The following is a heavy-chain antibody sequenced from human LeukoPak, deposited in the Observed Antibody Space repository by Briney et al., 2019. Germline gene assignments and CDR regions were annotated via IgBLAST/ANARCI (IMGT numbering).Heavy chain of an antibody. J-gene: IGHJ4*02. CDR2: INHSGST. Sequence: SETLSLTCAVYGGSFSGYYWSWIRQPPGKGLEWIGEINHSGSTNYNPSLKSRVTISVDTSKNQFSLKLSSVTAADTAVYYCARDPGQWGGDYWGQRTLVTVSS. D-gene: IGHD6-19*01. CDR1: GGSFSGYY. V-gene: IGHV4-34*01. CDR3: ARDPGQWGGDY.